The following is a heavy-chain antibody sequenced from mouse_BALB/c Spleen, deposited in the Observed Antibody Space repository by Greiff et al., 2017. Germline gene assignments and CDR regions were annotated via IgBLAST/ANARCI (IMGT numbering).Heavy chain of an antibody. CDR2: ISYSGST. V-gene: IGHV3-2*02. Sequence: VQLKESGPGLVKPSQSLSLTCTVTGYSITSDYAWNWIRQFPGNKLEWMGYISYSGSTSYNPSLKSRISITRDTSKNQFFLQLNSVTTEDTATYYCARCPYGNYAMDYWGQGTSVTVSS. CDR3: ARCPYGNYAMDY. CDR1: GYSITSDYA. D-gene: IGHD2-1*01. J-gene: IGHJ4*01.